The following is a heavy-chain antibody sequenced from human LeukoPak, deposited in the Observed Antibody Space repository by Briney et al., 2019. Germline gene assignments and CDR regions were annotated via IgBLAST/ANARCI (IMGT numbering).Heavy chain of an antibody. J-gene: IGHJ4*02. CDR1: GGSISSSSYY. CDR3: ARLDFDWLSTGY. D-gene: IGHD3-9*01. V-gene: IGHV4-39*01. CDR2: IYYSGST. Sequence: SETLSLTCPVSGGSISSSSYYWGWIRQPPGKGLEWIGSIYYSGSTYYNPSLKSRVTISVDTSKNQFSLKLSSVTAADTAVCYCARLDFDWLSTGYWGQGTLVTVSS.